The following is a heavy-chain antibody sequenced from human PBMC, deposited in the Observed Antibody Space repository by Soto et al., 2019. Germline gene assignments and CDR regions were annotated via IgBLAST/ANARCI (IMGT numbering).Heavy chain of an antibody. CDR3: ARDTPLTGYCSGGSCYSPDAFDI. J-gene: IGHJ3*02. CDR1: GGSISRYY. D-gene: IGHD2-15*01. Sequence: SETLSLTCTVSGGSISRYYWGWIRQPPGKGLEWIGYLYDSGSTKYNPSLKSRVSISVDTSKNQFSLKLSSVTAADTAIYYCARDTPLTGYCSGGSCYSPDAFDIWGQGTMVTVSS. V-gene: IGHV4-59*01. CDR2: LYDSGST.